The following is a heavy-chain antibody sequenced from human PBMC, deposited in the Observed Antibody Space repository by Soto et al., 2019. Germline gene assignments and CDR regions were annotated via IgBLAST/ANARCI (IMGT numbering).Heavy chain of an antibody. Sequence: EVQLVESGGGLVQPGRSLRLSCAASGFTFDDYAMHWVRQAPGKGLEWVSGISWNSGSIGYADSVKGRFTISRDNAKKSLYLQMNSLRAEDTALYYCAEAQFTMVRGIYTCDYWGQGTLVPVSS. CDR1: GFTFDDYA. CDR2: ISWNSGSI. V-gene: IGHV3-9*01. CDR3: AEAQFTMVRGIYTCDY. D-gene: IGHD3-10*01. J-gene: IGHJ4*02.